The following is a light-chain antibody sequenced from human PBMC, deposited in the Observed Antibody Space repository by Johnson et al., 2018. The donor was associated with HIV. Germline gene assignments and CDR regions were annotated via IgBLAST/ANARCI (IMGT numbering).Light chain of an antibody. V-gene: IGLV1-51*01. CDR1: SSNIGNNY. CDR2: DNN. Sequence: QSVLTQPPSVSAAPGQKVTISCSGSSSNIGNNYVSWYQQLPGTAPKLLIYDNNKRPSGIPDRFSGSKSGPSATLGITGLQTGDGADYYCGTWDSSVSAYVFGTGTKVTV. CDR3: GTWDSSVSAYV. J-gene: IGLJ1*01.